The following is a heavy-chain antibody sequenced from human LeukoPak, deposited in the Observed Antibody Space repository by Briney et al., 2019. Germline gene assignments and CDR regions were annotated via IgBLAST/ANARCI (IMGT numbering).Heavy chain of an antibody. CDR2: INHSGST. J-gene: IGHJ5*02. CDR1: GGSFSGYY. CDR3: ARGRALLA. Sequence: SETLSLTCAVYGGSFSGYYWSWIRQTPGKGLEWIGEINHSGSTNYNPSLKSRVTISVGTSKNQFSLKLSSVTAADTAVYYCARGRALLAWGQGTLVTVSS. D-gene: IGHD2-21*01. V-gene: IGHV4-34*01.